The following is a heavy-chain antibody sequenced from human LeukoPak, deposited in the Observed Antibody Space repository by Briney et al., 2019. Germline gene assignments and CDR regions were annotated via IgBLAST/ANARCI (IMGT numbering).Heavy chain of an antibody. D-gene: IGHD2-2*01. Sequence: PGGSLRLSCAASGFTFSSYCMHWVRQAPGKGLEGVAVISYDGSNKYYEDFVKGRFTISRDNSKNTLYLQMNSLRAEDTAVYYCVKDREVAPADHHYYYYYGMDVWGQGTTVTVSS. V-gene: IGHV3-30*18. CDR3: VKDREVAPADHHYYYYYGMDV. CDR1: GFTFSSYC. J-gene: IGHJ6*02. CDR2: ISYDGSNK.